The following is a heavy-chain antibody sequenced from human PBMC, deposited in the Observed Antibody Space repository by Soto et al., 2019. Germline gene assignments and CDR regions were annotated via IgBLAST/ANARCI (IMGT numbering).Heavy chain of an antibody. CDR2: IHYNGST. CDR3: ARGIPMIGAVYDYYYGMDV. Sequence: QVQLQESGPGLVKLSETLSLTCSVSGAPVSSGAYYWSWIRQPPGKGLEWIGYIHYNGSTNYNPSLKSRVTISVDTPKNQFSLKLSYVTAADTAVYYCARGIPMIGAVYDYYYGMDVWGQGTTVTVSS. V-gene: IGHV4-61*08. J-gene: IGHJ6*02. CDR1: GAPVSSGAYY. D-gene: IGHD3-22*01.